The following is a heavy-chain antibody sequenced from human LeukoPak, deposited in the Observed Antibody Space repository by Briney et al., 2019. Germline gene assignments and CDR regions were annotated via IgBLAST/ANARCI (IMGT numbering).Heavy chain of an antibody. D-gene: IGHD1-26*01. Sequence: GGSLRLSRAASGFTFSSFEMNWVRQAPGKGLEWVSYISSSGSTIYYADSVKGRFTVSRDNAENSLYLQMNSLRAEDTAVYYCARGSYRPDYWGQGTLVTVSS. CDR3: ARGSYRPDY. J-gene: IGHJ4*02. CDR2: ISSSGSTI. CDR1: GFTFSSFE. V-gene: IGHV3-48*03.